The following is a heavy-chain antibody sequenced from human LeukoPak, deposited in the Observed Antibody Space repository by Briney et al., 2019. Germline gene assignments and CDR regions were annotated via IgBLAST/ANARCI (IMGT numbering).Heavy chain of an antibody. CDR2: IYYSGST. CDR3: ARQQGYCSGGSCPDYNWFDP. CDR1: GGSISSYY. Sequence: PSETLPLTCTVSGGSISSYYWSWIRQPPGKGLEWIGYIYYSGSTNYNPSLESRVTISVDTSKNQFSLKLSSVTAADTAVYYCARQQGYCSGGSCPDYNWFDPWGQGTLVTVSS. J-gene: IGHJ5*02. D-gene: IGHD2-15*01. V-gene: IGHV4-59*01.